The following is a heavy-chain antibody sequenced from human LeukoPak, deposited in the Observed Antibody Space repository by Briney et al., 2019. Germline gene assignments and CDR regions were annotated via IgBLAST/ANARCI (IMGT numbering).Heavy chain of an antibody. V-gene: IGHV1-18*01. CDR1: AYTFTSYG. J-gene: IGHJ4*02. Sequence: GASVKVSCKASAYTFTSYGISWLRQAPGQGLEWMGWISAYNDNTNYAQKLQGRVAMTTDTSTSTAYMELRRLRSDDTAVYYCARVGSVVVDIVATWDYWGQGTLVTVSS. D-gene: IGHD5-12*01. CDR2: ISAYNDNT. CDR3: ARVGSVVVDIVATWDY.